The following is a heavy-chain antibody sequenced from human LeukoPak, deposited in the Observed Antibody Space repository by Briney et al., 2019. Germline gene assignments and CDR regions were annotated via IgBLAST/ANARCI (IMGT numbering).Heavy chain of an antibody. CDR3: AKTSLKYFYDSNNNPSYYFDY. D-gene: IGHD3-22*01. J-gene: IGHJ4*02. CDR2: ISWNSGSI. Sequence: PGGSLRLSCSASGFTFDDYAMHWVRQAPGKGLEWVSGISWNSGSIGYADSVKGRFTISRDNAKNSLYLQMNSLRPEDMALYYCAKTSLKYFYDSNNNPSYYFDYWGQGTLGTVSS. CDR1: GFTFDDYA. V-gene: IGHV3-9*03.